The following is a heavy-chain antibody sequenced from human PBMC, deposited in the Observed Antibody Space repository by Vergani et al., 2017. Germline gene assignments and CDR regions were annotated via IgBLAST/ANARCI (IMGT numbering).Heavy chain of an antibody. J-gene: IGHJ6*02. V-gene: IGHV4-61*02. CDR1: GGSISSGSYY. CDR3: AREWFGQDDYYYYGMDV. D-gene: IGHD3-10*01. CDR2: IYTSGST. Sequence: QVQLQESGPGLVKPSQTLSLTCTVSGGSISSGSYYWSWIRQPAGKGLEWIGRIYTSGSTNYNPSLKSRVTISVDTSKNQFSLKLSSVTAADTAVYYCAREWFGQDDYYYYGMDVWGQGTTVTVSS.